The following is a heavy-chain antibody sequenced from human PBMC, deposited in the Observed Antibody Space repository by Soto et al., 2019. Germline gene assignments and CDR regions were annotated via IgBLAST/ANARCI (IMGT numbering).Heavy chain of an antibody. Sequence: SVKVSCKASGGTFSSYAISWVRQAPGQGLEWMGWIIPNIGNTNYAQKLQGRVTMTTDTSTSTAYMELRSLRSDDTAVYYCARDPSLVPAAMRLHSNWFDPWGRGTLVTVS. CDR2: IIPNIGNT. CDR1: GGTFSSYA. V-gene: IGHV1-18*01. CDR3: ARDPSLVPAAMRLHSNWFDP. D-gene: IGHD2-2*01. J-gene: IGHJ5*02.